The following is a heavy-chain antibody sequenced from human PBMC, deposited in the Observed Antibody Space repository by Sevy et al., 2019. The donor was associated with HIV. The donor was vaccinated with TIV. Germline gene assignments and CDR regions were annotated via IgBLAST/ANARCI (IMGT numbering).Heavy chain of an antibody. J-gene: IGHJ4*02. CDR1: EFTFTSPA. Sequence: ASVKVSCKPSEFTFTSPAVQGVRQAREQRLEWIGWTVVGSGNTNYAQKFQERVTITRNMSTSTAYMELSSLRSEDTAVYYCAAEELGATEWWGQGTLVTVSS. CDR2: TVVGSGNT. V-gene: IGHV1-58*01. D-gene: IGHD1-26*01. CDR3: AAEELGATEW.